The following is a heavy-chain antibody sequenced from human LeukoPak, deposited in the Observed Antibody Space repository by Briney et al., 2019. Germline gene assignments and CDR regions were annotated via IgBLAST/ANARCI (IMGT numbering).Heavy chain of an antibody. J-gene: IGHJ4*02. D-gene: IGHD6-19*01. Sequence: PSETLSFTCAVYGGSFSGYYWSWIRQPPGKGLEWIGEINHSGSTNYNPSLKSRVTISVDTSKNQFSLKLSSVTAADTAVYYCARARIAVAGPYGYWGQGTLVTVSS. CDR1: GGSFSGYY. CDR2: INHSGST. CDR3: ARARIAVAGPYGY. V-gene: IGHV4-34*01.